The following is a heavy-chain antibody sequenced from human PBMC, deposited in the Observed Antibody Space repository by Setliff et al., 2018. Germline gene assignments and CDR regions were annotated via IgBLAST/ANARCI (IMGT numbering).Heavy chain of an antibody. CDR2: INSVGSRT. J-gene: IGHJ1*01. Sequence: GSLRLSCAASGFRISFREYWMFWVRQAPGKGLVWVSRINSVGSRTYYADSVKGRFTISRDNAKNTLFLQMKSLRAEDTAVYYCARDRDGHFQLWGRGTLVTVSS. V-gene: IGHV3-74*01. CDR1: GFRISFREYW. CDR3: ARDRDGHFQL.